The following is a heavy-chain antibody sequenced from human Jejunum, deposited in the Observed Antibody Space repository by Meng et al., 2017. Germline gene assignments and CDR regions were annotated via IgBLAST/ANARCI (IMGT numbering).Heavy chain of an antibody. V-gene: IGHV4-4*02. CDR3: ATRTRDSFDY. Sequence: QVHPQESGPGLLKPAGPLSLTCAVSGGSISTSDWWSWVRQPPGKGLELIGEIHHSGSTNYNPSLKSRVAISADKSKNQFSLNLYSLSAADTAVYYCATRTRDSFDYWGQGSLVTVSS. CDR1: GGSISTSDW. CDR2: IHHSGST. J-gene: IGHJ4*02. D-gene: IGHD1-7*01.